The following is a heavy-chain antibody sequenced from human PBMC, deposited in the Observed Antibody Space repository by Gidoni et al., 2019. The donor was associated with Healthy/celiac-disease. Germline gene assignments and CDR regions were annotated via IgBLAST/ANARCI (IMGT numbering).Heavy chain of an antibody. Sequence: QVQLQESGPGLVQPSETLSLPCTVSGGSISSYHWSWIRQPPGKGLEWVGYIYYRGSTNYNPSLKSRVTISVDTSKNQFSLKLSSVTAADTAVYYCARGSAMAQGAFDIWGQGTMVTVSS. V-gene: IGHV4-59*01. CDR2: IYYRGST. CDR3: ARGSAMAQGAFDI. CDR1: GGSISSYH. J-gene: IGHJ3*02. D-gene: IGHD5-18*01.